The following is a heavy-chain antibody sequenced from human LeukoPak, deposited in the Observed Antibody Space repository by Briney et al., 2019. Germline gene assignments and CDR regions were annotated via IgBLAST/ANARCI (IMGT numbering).Heavy chain of an antibody. Sequence: GGSLRLSCAASGFTFSSYTMNWVRQAPGKGLEWVSAISLSGDNAYYADSVKGRFTISRDNSKNTLSLQMNSLRAEDTAVYYCASYSTRNYWGQGTLVTVSS. CDR3: ASYSTRNY. V-gene: IGHV3-23*01. CDR2: ISLSGDNA. J-gene: IGHJ4*02. D-gene: IGHD2-2*01. CDR1: GFTFSSYT.